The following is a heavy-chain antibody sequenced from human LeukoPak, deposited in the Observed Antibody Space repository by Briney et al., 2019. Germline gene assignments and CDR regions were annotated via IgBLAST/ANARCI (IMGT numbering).Heavy chain of an antibody. V-gene: IGHV3-48*01. CDR2: ISSSSSTI. D-gene: IGHD4-17*01. Sequence: GGSLRLSCAASGFTFSSYSMNWVRQAPGKGLEWVSYISSSSSTIYYADSVEGRFTISRDNAKNSLYLQMNSLRAEDTAVYYCARDVSDYGDYAFDIWGQGTMVTVSS. J-gene: IGHJ3*02. CDR1: GFTFSSYS. CDR3: ARDVSDYGDYAFDI.